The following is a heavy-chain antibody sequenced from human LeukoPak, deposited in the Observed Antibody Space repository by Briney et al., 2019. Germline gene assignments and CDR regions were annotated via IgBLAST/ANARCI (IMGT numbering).Heavy chain of an antibody. J-gene: IGHJ3*02. V-gene: IGHV4-59*01. CDR1: GGSISSYY. Sequence: SETLSLTCTVSGGSISSYYWSWIRQPPGKGLEWIGYIYYSGSTYYNPSLKSRVTISVDTSKNQFSLKLSSVTAADTAVYYCARDKGIVGAQGIWGQGTMVTVSS. CDR2: IYYSGST. CDR3: ARDKGIVGAQGI. D-gene: IGHD1-26*01.